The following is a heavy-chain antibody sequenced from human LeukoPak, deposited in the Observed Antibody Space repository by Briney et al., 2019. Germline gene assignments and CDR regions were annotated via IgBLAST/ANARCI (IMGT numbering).Heavy chain of an antibody. CDR3: ARAGTDDFWSGYGARRVGWFDP. D-gene: IGHD3-3*01. CDR1: GGSISSYY. J-gene: IGHJ5*02. Sequence: PSETLSLTCTVSGGSISSYYWSWIRQPPGKGLEWLGYSDYSGSTNYNPSLKSRVTISVDTSKNQFTLKLSSVTAADTAVYYCARAGTDDFWSGYGARRVGWFDPWGQGTPVTVSS. CDR2: SDYSGST. V-gene: IGHV4-59*01.